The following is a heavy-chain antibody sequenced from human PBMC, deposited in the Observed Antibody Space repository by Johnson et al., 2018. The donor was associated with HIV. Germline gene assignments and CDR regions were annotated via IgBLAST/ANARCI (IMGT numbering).Heavy chain of an antibody. CDR2: FYSGGST. V-gene: IGHV3-66*02. CDR3: AKDLHDNSGWRGAFDI. Sequence: VQLVESGGGVVQPGGSLRLSCAASGFTVSSNYMSWVRQAPGKGLEWVSGFYSGGSTYYADSVKGRFIISRDNSKNTLYLQMGSLRAEDMAVYYCAKDLHDNSGWRGAFDIWGQGTVVTVSS. D-gene: IGHD6-19*01. CDR1: GFTVSSNY. J-gene: IGHJ3*02.